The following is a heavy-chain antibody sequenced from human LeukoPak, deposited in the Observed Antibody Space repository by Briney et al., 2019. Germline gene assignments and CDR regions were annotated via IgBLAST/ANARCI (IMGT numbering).Heavy chain of an antibody. CDR2: IYYNGST. D-gene: IGHD3-22*01. CDR3: ARLGYYDSSDDY. Sequence: KPSETLSLTCTVSGGSISSSSYYWGWIRQPPGKGLEWIGSIYYNGSTYYNPSLKSRVTISVDTSKNQFSLKLSSVTAADTAVYYCARLGYYDSSDDYWGQGTLVTVSS. J-gene: IGHJ4*02. CDR1: GGSISSSSYY. V-gene: IGHV4-39*01.